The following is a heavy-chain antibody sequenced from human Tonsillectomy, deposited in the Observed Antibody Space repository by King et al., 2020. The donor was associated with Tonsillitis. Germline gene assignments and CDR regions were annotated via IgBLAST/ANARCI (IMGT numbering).Heavy chain of an antibody. CDR2: IQRQPDGGTP. J-gene: IGHJ4*02. V-gene: IGHV3-15*01. D-gene: IGHD3-10*01. CDR3: TRGFGDFDY. CDR1: GFPFRPAW. Sequence: VPLVASGGVLVPPGGSLRLSCAASGFPFRPAWLSWVRPAPGTGLAWVGRIQRQPDGGTPASAAPVKGRFTLSSDDSKNTLYLQMNSLKTEDTAVYYCTRGFGDFDYWGQGTLVTVAS.